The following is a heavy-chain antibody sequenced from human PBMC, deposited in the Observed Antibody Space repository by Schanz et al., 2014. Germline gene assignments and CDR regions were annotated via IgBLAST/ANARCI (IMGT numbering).Heavy chain of an antibody. D-gene: IGHD4-17*01. Sequence: EVQLVESGGGLVQPGESLRLSCAASGFSFSNFWMGWFRQAPGKGLEWVANIKQDGSEKYYVDSVKGRFTISRDNAKKSLYLRMNSLRAEDTAVYYCARDAVTSVLTPGFYYWGQGTLVTVSS. CDR1: GFSFSNFW. CDR2: IKQDGSEK. CDR3: ARDAVTSVLTPGFYY. V-gene: IGHV3-7*04. J-gene: IGHJ4*02.